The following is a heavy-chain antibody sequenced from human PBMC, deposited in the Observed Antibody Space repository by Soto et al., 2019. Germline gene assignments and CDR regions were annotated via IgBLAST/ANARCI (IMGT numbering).Heavy chain of an antibody. V-gene: IGHV4-59*01. J-gene: IGHJ3*02. CDR2: IYYSGST. CDR1: GGSISSYY. CDR3: ARDARPTVSYAFDI. Sequence: SDTLSLTCTVSGGSISSYYWNWIRQPPGKGLEWIGYIYYSGSTNNNPSLKSRVTISVDTSKDQFSLKLSSVTAADTAVYYCARDARPTVSYAFDIWGQGTMVTVSS. D-gene: IGHD4-17*01.